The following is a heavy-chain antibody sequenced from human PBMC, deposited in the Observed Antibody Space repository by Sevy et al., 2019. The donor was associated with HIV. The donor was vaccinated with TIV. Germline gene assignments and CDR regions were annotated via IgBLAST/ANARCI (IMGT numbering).Heavy chain of an antibody. D-gene: IGHD4-4*01. CDR1: GFTFSSYS. V-gene: IGHV3-15*07. J-gene: IGHJ6*02. CDR3: TTSTQVDYYGMDV. CDR2: IRSKTDGGTT. Sequence: GGSLRLSCAASGFTFSSYSMNWVRQAPGMGLEWVGRIRSKTDGGTTDYAAPVKGRFTISRDDSKNTLFLQMNSLKTEDTAVYYCTTSTQVDYYGMDVWGQRTTVTVSS.